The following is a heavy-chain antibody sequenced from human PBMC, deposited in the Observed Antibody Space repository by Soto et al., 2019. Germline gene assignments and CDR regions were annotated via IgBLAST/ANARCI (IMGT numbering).Heavy chain of an antibody. CDR2: IWYDGSNK. CDR3: ARDREVLLWFGESNNYYYYGMDV. CDR1: GFTFSSYG. V-gene: IGHV3-33*01. J-gene: IGHJ6*02. D-gene: IGHD3-10*01. Sequence: EGSLRLSCAASGFTFSSYGMHWVRQARGKGLEWVAVIWYDGSNKYYADSVKGRFTISRDNSKNTLYLQMNSLRAEDTAVYYCARDREVLLWFGESNNYYYYGMDVWGQGTTVTVSS.